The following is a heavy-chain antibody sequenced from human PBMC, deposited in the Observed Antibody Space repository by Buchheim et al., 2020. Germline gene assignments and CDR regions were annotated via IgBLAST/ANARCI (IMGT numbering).Heavy chain of an antibody. J-gene: IGHJ4*02. V-gene: IGHV3-48*03. CDR1: GFNFSRFA. Sequence: EVLMVQSGGGLLQPGGSLRLSCVGSGFNFSRFALNWVRQSPEKGLEWVSYISASGDYRHYSDSVKGGFTISSDNAKRSLSLQLNSLRSDDTAVYYCTRGTSDYWGQGTL. CDR2: ISASGDYR. CDR3: TRGTSDY.